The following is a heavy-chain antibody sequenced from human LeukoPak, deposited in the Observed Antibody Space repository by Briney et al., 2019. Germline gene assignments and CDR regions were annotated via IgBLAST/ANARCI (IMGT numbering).Heavy chain of an antibody. CDR1: GFTFSSYW. CDR2: ISDDGSNK. CDR3: ARVDDLDAFDI. D-gene: IGHD2-2*03. Sequence: GESLRLSCAASGFTFSSYWMSWVRQAPGKGLEWVAVISDDGSNKYYADSVKGRFTISRDNSKNTLYLQMNSLRAEDTAVYYCARVDDLDAFDIWGQGTMVTVSS. V-gene: IGHV3-30-3*01. J-gene: IGHJ3*02.